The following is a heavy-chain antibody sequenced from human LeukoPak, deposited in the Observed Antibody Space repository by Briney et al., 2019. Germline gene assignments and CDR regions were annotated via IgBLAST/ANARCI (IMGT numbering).Heavy chain of an antibody. CDR3: ARVLSYGWTYYFDY. V-gene: IGHV4-59*01. CDR1: GGSISSYY. J-gene: IGHJ4*02. CDR2: IYYSGST. Sequence: PSETLSLTCTVSGGSISSYYWSWIRQPPGKGLEWIGYIYYSGSTNYNPSLKSRVTISVDTSKNQFSLKLSSVTAADTAVYYCARVLSYGWTYYFDYWGQGTLATVSS. D-gene: IGHD5-18*01.